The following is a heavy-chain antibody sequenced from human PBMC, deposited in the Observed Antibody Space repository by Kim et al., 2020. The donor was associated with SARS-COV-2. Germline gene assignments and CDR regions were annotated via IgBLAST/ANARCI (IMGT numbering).Heavy chain of an antibody. D-gene: IGHD3-10*01. V-gene: IGHV1-8*01. CDR1: GYTFTSYD. CDR3: ARGGITMVRGVTLYYYGMDV. J-gene: IGHJ6*02. Sequence: ASVKVSCKASGYTFTSYDINWVRQATGQGLEWMGWMNPNSGNTGYAQKFQGRVTMTRNTSISTAYMELSSLRSEDTAVYYCARGGITMVRGVTLYYYGMDVWGQGTTVTVSS. CDR2: MNPNSGNT.